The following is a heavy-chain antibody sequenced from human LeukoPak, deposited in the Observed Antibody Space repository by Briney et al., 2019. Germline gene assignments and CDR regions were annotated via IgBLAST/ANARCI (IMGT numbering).Heavy chain of an antibody. CDR1: GGSISSGGYY. Sequence: SETLSLTCTVSGGSISSGGYYWSWIRQHPGKGLEWIGYIYYSGSTYYNPSLKSRVTISVDTSKNQFSLKLSSVTAADTAVYYCARVFRGINWFDPWGQGTLVTVSS. CDR2: IYYSGST. V-gene: IGHV4-31*03. CDR3: ARVFRGINWFDP. J-gene: IGHJ5*02.